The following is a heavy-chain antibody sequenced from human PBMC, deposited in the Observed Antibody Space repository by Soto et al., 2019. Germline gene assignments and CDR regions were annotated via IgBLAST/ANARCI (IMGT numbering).Heavy chain of an antibody. Sequence: EVQLLESGGGLVKPGGSLRLPCAASGFTFNNYALTWVRQAPGKGLDWVSAISGGGDTTSYADSVKGRFTVSRDGSKNTLYLQMSSLRAEDTALYYCAKGRGGSGSLTPRVDFWGQGTLVTVSS. CDR2: ISGGGDTT. J-gene: IGHJ4*02. D-gene: IGHD3-10*01. V-gene: IGHV3-23*01. CDR3: AKGRGGSGSLTPRVDF. CDR1: GFTFNNYA.